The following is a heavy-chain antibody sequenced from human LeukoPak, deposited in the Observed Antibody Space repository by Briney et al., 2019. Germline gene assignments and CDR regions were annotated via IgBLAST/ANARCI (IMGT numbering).Heavy chain of an antibody. V-gene: IGHV4-59*08. CDR1: GGSISSYY. CDR3: ARTSIAAAGTYYFGY. D-gene: IGHD6-13*01. CDR2: IYYSGST. Sequence: SETLSLTCTVSGGSISSYYWSWIRQPPGKGLEWIGYIYYSGSTNYNPSLKSRVTISVDTSKNQFSLKLSSVTAADTAVYYCARTSIAAAGTYYFGYWGQGTLVTVSS. J-gene: IGHJ4*02.